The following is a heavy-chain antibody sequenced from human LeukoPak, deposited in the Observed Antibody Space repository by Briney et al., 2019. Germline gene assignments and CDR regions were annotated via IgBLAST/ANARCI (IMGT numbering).Heavy chain of an antibody. D-gene: IGHD3-10*01. CDR3: ARDRLVRGVISAFAI. J-gene: IGHJ3*02. Sequence: GGSLRLSCAASGFTFSSYSMNWVRQAPEKGLEWVSSISSSSSYIYYADSVKGRFTISRDNAKNSLYLQMNSLRAEDTAVYYCARDRLVRGVISAFAIWGQGTMVTVSS. CDR2: ISSSSSYI. CDR1: GFTFSSYS. V-gene: IGHV3-21*01.